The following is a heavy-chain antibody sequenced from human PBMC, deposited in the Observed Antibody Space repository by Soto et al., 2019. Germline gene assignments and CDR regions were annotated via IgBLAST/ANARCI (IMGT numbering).Heavy chain of an antibody. D-gene: IGHD4-17*01. CDR1: GFTFSSYS. V-gene: IGHV3-21*01. CDR2: ISSSSSYI. J-gene: IGHJ3*02. CDR3: ARVLHDYGDYADAFDI. Sequence: LRLSCAASGFTFSSYSMNWVRQAPGKGLEWVSSISSSSSYIYYADSVKGRFTISRDNAKNSLYLQMNSLRAEDTAVYYCARVLHDYGDYADAFDIWGQGTMVTVSS.